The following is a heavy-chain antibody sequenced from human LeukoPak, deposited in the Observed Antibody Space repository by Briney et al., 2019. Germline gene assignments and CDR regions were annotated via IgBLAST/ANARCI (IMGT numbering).Heavy chain of an antibody. CDR2: INPNSGGT. CDR1: GYTFTGYY. CDR3: ARDYYDILTRSPRFDP. Sequence: ASVKVSCKASGYTFTGYYMHWVRQAPGQGLEWMGWINPNSGGTNYAQKFQGRVTMTRDTSISTAYMELSRLRSDDTAVYYCARDYYDILTRSPRFDPWGQGTLVTVSS. V-gene: IGHV1-2*02. D-gene: IGHD3-9*01. J-gene: IGHJ5*02.